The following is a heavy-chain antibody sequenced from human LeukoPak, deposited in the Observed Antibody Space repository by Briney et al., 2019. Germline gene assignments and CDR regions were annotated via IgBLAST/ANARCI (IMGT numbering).Heavy chain of an antibody. CDR2: ISSSGSTI. CDR3: ARVPAARAFYYYMDV. D-gene: IGHD2-2*01. V-gene: IGHV3-48*03. J-gene: IGHJ6*03. Sequence: GGSLRLSCAASGFTFSSYEMNWVRQAPGKGLEWVSYISSSGSTIYYADSVKGRFTISRDNAKNSLYLQMNSLRAEDTAVYYCARVPAARAFYYYMDVRGKGTTVTVSS. CDR1: GFTFSSYE.